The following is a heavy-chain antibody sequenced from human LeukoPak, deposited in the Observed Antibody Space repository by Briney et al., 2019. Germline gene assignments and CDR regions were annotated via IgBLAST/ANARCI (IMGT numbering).Heavy chain of an antibody. V-gene: IGHV3-15*01. D-gene: IGHD3-9*01. CDR3: TTEYLFDWLLPFDY. CDR1: GFTFSNAW. J-gene: IGHJ4*02. CDR2: IKNKTDGGTT. Sequence: GGSLRLSCAASGFTFSNAWMSWVRQAPGKGLEWVGRIKNKTDGGTTDYAAPVKGRFTISRHDSKNTLYLQMNSLKTEDTAVYYCTTEYLFDWLLPFDYWGQGTLVTVSS.